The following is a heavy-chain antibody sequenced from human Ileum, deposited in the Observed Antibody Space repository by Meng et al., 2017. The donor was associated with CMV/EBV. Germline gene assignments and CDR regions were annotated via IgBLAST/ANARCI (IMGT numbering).Heavy chain of an antibody. CDR3: ARVEGGWPPGGYDP. Sequence: GESLKISCAASGFIFSSYSMNWVRQAPGKGLEWVSSIGSSNSYIYYADSVKGRFTISRDNAEKSLYLQMNSLRVEDTAVYYCARVEGGWPPGGYDPWGQGTLVTVSS. CDR1: GFIFSSYS. J-gene: IGHJ5*02. CDR2: IGSSNSYI. V-gene: IGHV3-21*01. D-gene: IGHD6-19*01.